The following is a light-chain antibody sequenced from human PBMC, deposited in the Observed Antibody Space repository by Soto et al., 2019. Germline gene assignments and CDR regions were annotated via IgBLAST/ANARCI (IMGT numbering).Light chain of an antibody. CDR1: QSISSW. V-gene: IGKV1-5*01. J-gene: IGKJ2*01. Sequence: DIQMTQSPSTLSASVGDRVTITCRASQSISSWLAWYQQKPGKAPKLLIYDASSLESGIPSRFSGSGSGTEFTLTISRLQPDDFATYSCQRYNSYSQVTFGQGTKLEIK. CDR2: DAS. CDR3: QRYNSYSQVT.